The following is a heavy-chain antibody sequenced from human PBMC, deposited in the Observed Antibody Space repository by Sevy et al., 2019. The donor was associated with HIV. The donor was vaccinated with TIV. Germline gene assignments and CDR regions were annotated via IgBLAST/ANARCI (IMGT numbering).Heavy chain of an antibody. V-gene: IGHV1-24*01. CDR1: GYTLTELS. D-gene: IGHD3-3*01. J-gene: IGHJ4*02. CDR3: ATFRPTYTSGGFWSGQEFDY. CDR2: FDPEDGET. Sequence: ASVKVSCKVSGYTLTELSMHWVRQAPGKGLEWMGGFDPEDGETNYAQKFQGRVTMTEDTSTDTAYMEQSSLRSEDTAVYYCATFRPTYTSGGFWSGQEFDYWGQGTLVTVSS.